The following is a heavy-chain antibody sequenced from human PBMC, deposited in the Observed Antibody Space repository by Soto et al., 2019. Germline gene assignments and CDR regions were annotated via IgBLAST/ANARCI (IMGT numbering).Heavy chain of an antibody. Sequence: WGSLRLSCAASGFTVISNYIIFFRHSAGKGLEWVSVIYSGGSTYYADSVKGRFTISRDNSKNTLYLQMNSLRAEDTAVYYCARESFYDSSGYHDYWGQGTLVTVSS. D-gene: IGHD3-22*01. CDR3: ARESFYDSSGYHDY. CDR1: GFTVISNY. J-gene: IGHJ4*02. V-gene: IGHV3-53*01. CDR2: IYSGGST.